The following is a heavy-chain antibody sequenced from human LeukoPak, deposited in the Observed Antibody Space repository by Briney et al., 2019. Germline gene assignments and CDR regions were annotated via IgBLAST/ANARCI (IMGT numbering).Heavy chain of an antibody. CDR3: ARKGPATIADY. CDR2: IHHSVGT. J-gene: IGHJ4*02. D-gene: IGHD4-11*01. CDR1: GGFISSGNW. V-gene: IGHV4-4*02. Sequence: PSGTLSLTCAVSGGFISSGNWWGWFRQPPGKGLEWTGEIHHSVGTNYNPSLKSRVAISMDKSENQFSLDLTSVTAADTAMYYCARKGPATIADYWGRGTLVTVSS.